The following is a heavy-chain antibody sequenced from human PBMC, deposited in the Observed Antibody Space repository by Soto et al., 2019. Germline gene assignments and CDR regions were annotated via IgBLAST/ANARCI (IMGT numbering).Heavy chain of an antibody. V-gene: IGHV4-59*08. J-gene: IGHJ6*02. CDR2: VYSTGGT. CDR3: VRQGIGNLHGLVDV. D-gene: IGHD1-1*01. Sequence: QVQLQQSGPGLVKPSETLSLTCSVSSGPTSSHNWGWIRQTPGRGLEWIGYVYSTGGTSYNPSLTSRVTISADTSTNHISLTRTSVTAADTAVYYCVRQGIGNLHGLVDVWGQGTTVRVSS. CDR1: SGPTSSHN.